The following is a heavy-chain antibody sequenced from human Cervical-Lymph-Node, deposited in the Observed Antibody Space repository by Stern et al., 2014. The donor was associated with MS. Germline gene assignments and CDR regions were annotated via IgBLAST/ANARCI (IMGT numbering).Heavy chain of an antibody. CDR1: GYTFTMFG. J-gene: IGHJ4*02. V-gene: IGHV1-18*01. D-gene: IGHD3-22*01. CDR3: ARVDYYESSGFFMY. Sequence: VQLMESGPEVKKPGASVRVPCKASGYTFTMFGLSWVRQAPGQGLEWMGWISPYTSNTNLAEKFQGRVTLTTDTSTDTAYMELRNLKSDDTAVYYCARVDYYESSGFFMYWGQGTLVTVSS. CDR2: ISPYTSNT.